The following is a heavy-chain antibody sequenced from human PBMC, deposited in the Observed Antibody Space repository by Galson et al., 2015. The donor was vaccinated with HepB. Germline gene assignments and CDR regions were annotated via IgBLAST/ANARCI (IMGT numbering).Heavy chain of an antibody. J-gene: IGHJ3*02. CDR3: ARENYYDGSCSDAFDM. D-gene: IGHD3-22*01. V-gene: IGHV3-7*01. CDR1: GFTFSRHW. CDR2: IKQDGNEQ. Sequence: SLRLSCAASGFTFSRHWMTWVRQAPGKGLEWVADIKQDGNEQHYVDSVEGRFTISRDNARNSLFLQMDSLRAEDTAVYYCARENYYDGSCSDAFDMWGQGTMVPVSA.